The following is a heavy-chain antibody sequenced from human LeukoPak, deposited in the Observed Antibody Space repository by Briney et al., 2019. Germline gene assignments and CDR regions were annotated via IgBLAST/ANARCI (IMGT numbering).Heavy chain of an antibody. CDR2: MNPNSGNT. D-gene: IGHD1-7*01. CDR1: GYTFTSYD. V-gene: IGHV1-8*01. J-gene: IGHJ4*02. CDR3: AGSPRTKLNQFFYAY. Sequence: ASVKVSCKASGYTFTSYDINWVRQATGQGLEWMGWMNPNSGNTGYAQKFQGRVTMTRNTSINTAYMELSSLRSEDTAVYYCAGSPRTKLNQFFYAYWGQGTLVTVSS.